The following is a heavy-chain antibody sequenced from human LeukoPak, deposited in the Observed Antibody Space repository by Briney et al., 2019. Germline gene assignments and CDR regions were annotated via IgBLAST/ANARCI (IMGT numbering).Heavy chain of an antibody. CDR1: GGSISSGSYY. Sequence: PSQTLSLTCTVSGGSISSGSYYWSWIRQPAGKGLEWIGRIYTSGSTNYNPSLKSRVTISVDTSKNQFSLKLTSVTAADTAVYYCARGYFDWLLPILENWFDPWGQGTLVTVSS. CDR2: IYTSGST. V-gene: IGHV4-61*02. CDR3: ARGYFDWLLPILENWFDP. D-gene: IGHD3-9*01. J-gene: IGHJ5*02.